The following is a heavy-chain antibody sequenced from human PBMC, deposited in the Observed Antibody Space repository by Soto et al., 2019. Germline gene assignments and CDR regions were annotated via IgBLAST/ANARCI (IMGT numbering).Heavy chain of an antibody. Sequence: GGSLRLSCAASGFTFSSYAMSWVRQAPGKGLEWVSAISGSGGSTYYADSVKGRFTISRDNSKNTLYLQMNSLRAEDTAVYYCTKDFRQLPRSMDVWGKGTTVTVSS. CDR2: ISGSGGST. J-gene: IGHJ6*03. V-gene: IGHV3-23*01. CDR3: TKDFRQLPRSMDV. CDR1: GFTFSSYA. D-gene: IGHD6-6*01.